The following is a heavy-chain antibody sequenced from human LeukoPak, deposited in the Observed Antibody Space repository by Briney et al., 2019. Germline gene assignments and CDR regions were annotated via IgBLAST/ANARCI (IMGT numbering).Heavy chain of an antibody. CDR3: ARVDVVVPAAISY. D-gene: IGHD2-2*01. Sequence: ASVKVSCKASGYTFTVYYMHWVRQAPGQGLEWMGRINPNSGGTNYAQKFQGRVTMTRDTSISTAYMELSSLRSDDTAVYYCARVDVVVPAAISYWGEGTLVTVSS. J-gene: IGHJ4*02. CDR1: GYTFTVYY. CDR2: INPNSGGT. V-gene: IGHV1-2*06.